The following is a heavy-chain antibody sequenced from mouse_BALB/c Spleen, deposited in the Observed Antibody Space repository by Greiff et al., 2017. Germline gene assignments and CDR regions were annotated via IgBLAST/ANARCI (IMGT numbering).Heavy chain of an antibody. CDR1: GFNIKDTY. D-gene: IGHD2-4*01. J-gene: IGHJ3*01. Sequence: EVQLQQSGAELVKPGASVKLSCTASGFNIKDTYMHWVKQRPEQGLEWIGRIDPANGTTKYDPKFQGKATITADTSSNTAYLQLSSLTSEDTAVYYCANYDNDENTNWGQETLVTVSA. V-gene: IGHV14-3*02. CDR2: IDPANGTT. CDR3: ANYDNDENTN.